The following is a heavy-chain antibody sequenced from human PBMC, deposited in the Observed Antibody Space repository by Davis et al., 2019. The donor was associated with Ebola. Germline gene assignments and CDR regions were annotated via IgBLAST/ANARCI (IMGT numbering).Heavy chain of an antibody. CDR1: GGSISSGDYY. J-gene: IGHJ5*02. D-gene: IGHD6-19*01. CDR3: AREYSSGWGPFDP. Sequence: MPSETLSLTCTVSGGSISSGDYYWSWIRQPPGKGLEWIGYTYYSGSTYYNPSLKSRVTISVDTSKNQFSLKLSSVTAADTAVYYCAREYSSGWGPFDPWGQGTLVTVSS. CDR2: TYYSGST. V-gene: IGHV4-30-4*01.